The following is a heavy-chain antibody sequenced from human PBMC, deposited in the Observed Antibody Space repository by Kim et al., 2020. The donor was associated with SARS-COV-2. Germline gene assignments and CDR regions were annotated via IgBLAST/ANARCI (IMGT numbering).Heavy chain of an antibody. Sequence: SETLSLTCAVYGGSFSGYYWSWIRQPPGKGLEWIGEINHSGSTNYNPSLKSRVTISVDTSKNQFSLKLSSVTAADTAVYYCAREFARGYYGSGSYYNHYLDYWGQGTLVTVSS. CDR3: AREFARGYYGSGSYYNHYLDY. J-gene: IGHJ4*02. D-gene: IGHD3-10*01. V-gene: IGHV4-34*01. CDR2: INHSGST. CDR1: GGSFSGYY.